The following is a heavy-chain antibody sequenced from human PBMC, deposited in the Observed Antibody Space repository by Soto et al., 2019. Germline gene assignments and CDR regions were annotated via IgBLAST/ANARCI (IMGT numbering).Heavy chain of an antibody. CDR3: ASLYGRVSAY. V-gene: IGHV4-59*08. CDR2: IYYSGST. D-gene: IGHD4-17*01. CDR1: GGSIRSYY. Sequence: SETLCLTCTVAGGSIRSYYWSWIRQPPGKGLEWIGYIYYSGSTNYNPSLQSRVTISVDTSKNQFSLKLSSVTAADTAVYYCASLYGRVSAYGGKGTLVTVS. J-gene: IGHJ4*02.